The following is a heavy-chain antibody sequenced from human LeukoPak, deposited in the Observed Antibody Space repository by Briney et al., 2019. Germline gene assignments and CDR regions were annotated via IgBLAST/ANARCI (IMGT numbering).Heavy chain of an antibody. CDR3: ANGNYPDY. J-gene: IGHJ4*02. CDR1: GFTFDDYA. CDR2: ISYDGSNK. V-gene: IGHV3-30-3*01. Sequence: QPGGSLRLSCAASGFTFDDYAMHWVRQAPGKGLEWVAVISYDGSNKYYADSVKGRFTISRDNSKNTLYLQMNSLRAEDTAVYYCANGNYPDYWGQGTLVIVSS. D-gene: IGHD1-26*01.